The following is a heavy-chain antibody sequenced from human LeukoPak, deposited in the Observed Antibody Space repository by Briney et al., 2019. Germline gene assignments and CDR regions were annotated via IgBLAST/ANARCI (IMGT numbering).Heavy chain of an antibody. CDR1: GGTFSSYA. CDR2: IIPIFGTA. D-gene: IGHD2-2*01. V-gene: IGHV1-69*01. CDR3: ARCMADCSSTSCYDYYYYYMDV. Sequence: SVKVSCKASGGTFSSYAISWVRQAPGQGLEWMGGIIPIFGTANYAQKFQGRVTITADESTSTAYMELSSLGSEDTAVYYCARCMADCSSTSCYDYYYYYMDVWGKGTTVTVSS. J-gene: IGHJ6*03.